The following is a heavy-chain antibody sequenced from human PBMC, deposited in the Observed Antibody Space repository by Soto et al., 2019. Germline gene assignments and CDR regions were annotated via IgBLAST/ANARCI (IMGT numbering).Heavy chain of an antibody. V-gene: IGHV1-18*01. CDR1: GYTFTSYG. J-gene: IGHJ4*02. CDR2: ISAYNGNT. Sequence: QVQLVQSGVEVKKPGASVKVSCKASGYTFTSYGINWVRQAPGQGLEWMGWISAYNGNTNFAQMFQGRVSMTTDTSTTTAYMELRSLRSVDTAVYYCARGDYLWSHYYFDYWGQGTLVTVSS. D-gene: IGHD3-3*01. CDR3: ARGDYLWSHYYFDY.